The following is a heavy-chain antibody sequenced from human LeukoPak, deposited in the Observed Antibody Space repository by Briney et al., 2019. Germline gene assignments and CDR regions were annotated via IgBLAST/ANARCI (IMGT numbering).Heavy chain of an antibody. D-gene: IGHD2-15*01. Sequence: PSETLSLTCAVSGYSISSGYYWGWIRPPPGKGLEWIGSIYHSGSTHYNPPLKSRVTISVDTSKNQFSLKLTSVTAADTAVYYCARDPYCSGGSCYPFDYWGQGTLVTVSS. V-gene: IGHV4-38-2*02. CDR3: ARDPYCSGGSCYPFDY. CDR2: IYHSGST. J-gene: IGHJ4*02. CDR1: GYSISSGYY.